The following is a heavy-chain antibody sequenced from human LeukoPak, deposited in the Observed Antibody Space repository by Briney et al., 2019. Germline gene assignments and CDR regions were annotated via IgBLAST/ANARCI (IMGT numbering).Heavy chain of an antibody. J-gene: IGHJ4*02. CDR2: INHSGST. CDR1: GGSFSGYY. Sequence: SETLSLTCAVYGGSFSGYYWSWIRQPPGKGLEWIGEINHSGSTYYNPSLKSRVTISVDTSKNQFSLKLSSVTAADTAVYYCARGAPVTTGLGFDYWGQGTLVAVSS. V-gene: IGHV4-34*01. CDR3: ARGAPVTTGLGFDY. D-gene: IGHD4-17*01.